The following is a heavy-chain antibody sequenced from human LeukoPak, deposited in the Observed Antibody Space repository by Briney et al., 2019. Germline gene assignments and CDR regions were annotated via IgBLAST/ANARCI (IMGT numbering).Heavy chain of an antibody. Sequence: ASVKVSCKASGYTFTSYYMHWVRQAPGQGLEWMGIINPSGGSTSYAQKFQGRVTMTRDMSTSTVYMELSSLRSEDTAVYYCARDPSGAYYDFWSGYYGGPYYFDYWGQGTLVTVSS. D-gene: IGHD3-3*01. CDR3: ARDPSGAYYDFWSGYYGGPYYFDY. CDR2: INPSGGST. J-gene: IGHJ4*02. V-gene: IGHV1-46*01. CDR1: GYTFTSYY.